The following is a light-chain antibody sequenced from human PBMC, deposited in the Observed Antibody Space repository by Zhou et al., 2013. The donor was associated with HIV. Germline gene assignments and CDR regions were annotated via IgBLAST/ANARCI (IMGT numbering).Light chain of an antibody. V-gene: IGLV4-60*03. Sequence: QTVVTQSSSASASLGSSVKLTCTLSSGHSSYIIAWHQQQPGKAPRSLMKLEGSGSYNRKSGLPDRFSGSSSVADRYLTISNLQSEGEADYCCETWDSNTRVFGGGTKLTVL. CDR1: SGHSSYI. CDR3: ETWDSNTRV. CDR2: LEGSGSY. J-gene: IGLJ2*01.